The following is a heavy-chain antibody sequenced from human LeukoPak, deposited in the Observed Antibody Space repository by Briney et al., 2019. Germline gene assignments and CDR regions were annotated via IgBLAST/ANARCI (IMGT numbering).Heavy chain of an antibody. J-gene: IGHJ5*02. V-gene: IGHV1-2*02. Sequence: ASVKFSCKASGYTFTGYYMHWVRQAPGQGLEWMGWINPNSGGTNYAQKFQGRVTMTRNTSISTAYMELSRLRSDDTAVYYCARARKDKNWFDPWGQGTLVTVSS. CDR3: ARARKDKNWFDP. CDR1: GYTFTGYY. CDR2: INPNSGGT.